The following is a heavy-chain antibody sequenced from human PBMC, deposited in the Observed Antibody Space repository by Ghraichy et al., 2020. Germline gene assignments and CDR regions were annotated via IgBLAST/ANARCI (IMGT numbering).Heavy chain of an antibody. Sequence: ASVKVSCKASGYTFTSYGISWVRQAPGQGLEWMGWISAYNGNTNYAQKLQGRVTMTTDTSTSTAYMELRSLRSDDTAVYYCARTSDIAVAAPFDYWGQGTLVTVSS. CDR2: ISAYNGNT. D-gene: IGHD6-19*01. CDR1: GYTFTSYG. V-gene: IGHV1-18*04. CDR3: ARTSDIAVAAPFDY. J-gene: IGHJ4*02.